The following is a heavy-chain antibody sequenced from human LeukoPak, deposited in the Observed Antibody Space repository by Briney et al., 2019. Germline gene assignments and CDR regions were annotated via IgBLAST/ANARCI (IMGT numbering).Heavy chain of an antibody. D-gene: IGHD6-19*01. V-gene: IGHV4-38-2*02. Sequence: PETLSFTCTVSGYSISSGYYWGWIRQPPGKGLEWIGSIYHSGSTYYNPSLKSRVTISVDTSKNQFSLKLSSVTAADTAVYYCAGDPIALAGNVFDFWGRGTVVTVSS. J-gene: IGHJ3*01. CDR1: GYSISSGYY. CDR3: AGDPIALAGNVFDF. CDR2: IYHSGST.